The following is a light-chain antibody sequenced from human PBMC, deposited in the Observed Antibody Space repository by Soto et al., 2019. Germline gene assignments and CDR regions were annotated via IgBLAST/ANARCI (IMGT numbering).Light chain of an antibody. V-gene: IGLV2-8*01. CDR3: KSYAGSNTYV. J-gene: IGLJ1*01. CDR2: EVV. Sequence: QYVLTQPPSAYRSPGQSGTISCTGTKNDIGVYDFVSWYQHHPGKAPRLIIYEVVQRPSGVPDRFSGSKSGNTASLTVSGLQAADEADYFCKSYAGSNTYVFGSGTKVTVL. CDR1: KNDIGVYDF.